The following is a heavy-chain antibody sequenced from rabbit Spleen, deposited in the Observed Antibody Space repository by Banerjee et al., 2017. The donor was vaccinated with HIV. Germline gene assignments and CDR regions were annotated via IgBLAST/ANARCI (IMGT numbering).Heavy chain of an antibody. CDR1: GFTLSTYW. Sequence: QEQLVESGGGLVRPEGSLTLTCKASGFTLSTYWICWVHQAPGKGLEWIGCLYAGSTAINDYATWAEGRLTISKTSSTTVTLQVTSLTAADTATYFCARDGAGGSYFALWGPGTLVTVS. J-gene: IGHJ4*01. V-gene: IGHV1S45*01. CDR3: ARDGAGGSYFAL. CDR2: LYAGSTAIN. D-gene: IGHD8-1*01.